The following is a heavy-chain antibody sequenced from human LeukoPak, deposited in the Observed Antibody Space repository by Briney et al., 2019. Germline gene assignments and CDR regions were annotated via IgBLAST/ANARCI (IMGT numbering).Heavy chain of an antibody. D-gene: IGHD3-22*01. CDR1: GFTFSSYS. Sequence: PGGSLRLSCAASGFTFSSYSMNWVRQAPGKGLEWVSYISSSSSTIYYADSVKGRFTISRDNAKNSLYLQMNSLRAEDTAVYYCARETGSSGYYYLSDYYGMDVWGQGTTVTVSS. J-gene: IGHJ6*02. CDR3: ARETGSSGYYYLSDYYGMDV. V-gene: IGHV3-48*04. CDR2: ISSSSSTI.